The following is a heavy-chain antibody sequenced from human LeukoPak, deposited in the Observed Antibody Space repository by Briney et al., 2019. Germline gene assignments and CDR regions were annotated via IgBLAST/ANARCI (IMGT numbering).Heavy chain of an antibody. Sequence: PGGSLRLSCAASRFTFSSYWMSWVRQAPGKGREWVVNIKQDGSEKYYVDSVKGRFTNSRDNAKSSLYLQMNSLRAEDTAVHYCASSISNWSGRDYWGQGTLVTVSS. CDR3: ASSISNWSGRDY. CDR2: IKQDGSEK. CDR1: RFTFSSYW. D-gene: IGHD3-3*01. J-gene: IGHJ4*02. V-gene: IGHV3-7*01.